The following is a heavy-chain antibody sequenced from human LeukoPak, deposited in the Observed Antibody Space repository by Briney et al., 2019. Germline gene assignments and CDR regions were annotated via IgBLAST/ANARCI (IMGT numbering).Heavy chain of an antibody. V-gene: IGHV3-74*01. Sequence: PGGSLRLSCAASGNYWMHWVRQAPGKGLVWVSDINSDGSWTSYADSVKGQFTISKDNAKNTVYLQMNNLRAEDTAVYYCVSFYETYWGRGTLVTVSS. D-gene: IGHD2-2*01. CDR3: VSFYETY. J-gene: IGHJ4*02. CDR2: INSDGSWT. CDR1: GNYW.